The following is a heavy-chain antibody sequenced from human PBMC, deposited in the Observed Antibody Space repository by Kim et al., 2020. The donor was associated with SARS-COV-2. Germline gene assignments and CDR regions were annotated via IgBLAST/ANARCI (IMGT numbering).Heavy chain of an antibody. Sequence: GGSLRLSCAASGFTFSSYGMHWVRQAPGKGLEWVAVIWYDGSNKYYADSVKGRFTISRDNSKNTLYLQMNSLRAEDTAVYYCARDVSYDYVWGSYRYPIPYDYYGMDVWGQGTTVTVSS. CDR1: GFTFSSYG. CDR2: IWYDGSNK. D-gene: IGHD3-16*02. V-gene: IGHV3-33*01. J-gene: IGHJ6*02. CDR3: ARDVSYDYVWGSYRYPIPYDYYGMDV.